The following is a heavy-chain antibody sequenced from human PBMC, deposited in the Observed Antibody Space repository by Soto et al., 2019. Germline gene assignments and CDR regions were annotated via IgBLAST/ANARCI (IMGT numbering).Heavy chain of an antibody. CDR1: GFTFSSYS. D-gene: IGHD2-2*01. CDR2: ISSSSSYI. Sequence: GGSLRLSCAASGFTFSSYSMNWVRQAPGKGLEWVSSISSSSSYIYYADSVKGRFTISRDNAKNSLYLQMNSLRAEDTAVYYCARDYQPDSPHYRSSTSCIGFDPWGQGTLVTSPQ. CDR3: ARDYQPDSPHYRSSTSCIGFDP. V-gene: IGHV3-21*01. J-gene: IGHJ5*02.